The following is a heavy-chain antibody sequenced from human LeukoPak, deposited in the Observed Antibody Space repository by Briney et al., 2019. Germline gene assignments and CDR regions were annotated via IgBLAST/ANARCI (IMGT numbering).Heavy chain of an antibody. J-gene: IGHJ4*02. V-gene: IGHV4-61*01. CDR3: ARAYSSGYHFDY. Sequence: SETLSLTCTVSGYSISSGYYWGWIRQPPGKGLEWIGYIYYSGSTNYNPSLKSRVTISVDTSKNQFSLKLSSVTAADTAVYYCARAYSSGYHFDYWGQGTLVTVSS. CDR2: IYYSGST. CDR1: GYSISSGYY. D-gene: IGHD3-22*01.